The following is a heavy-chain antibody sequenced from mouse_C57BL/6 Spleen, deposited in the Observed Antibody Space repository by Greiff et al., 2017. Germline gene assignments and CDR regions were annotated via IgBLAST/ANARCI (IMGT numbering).Heavy chain of an antibody. Sequence: EVQLQQSGPGLVKPSQSLSLTCSVTGYSITSGYYWNWIRQFPGNKLEWMGYISYDGSNNYNPSLKNRISITRDTSKNQFFLKLNSVTTEDTATYYCARDRRGNYYGSSGYYYAMDYWGQGTSVTVSS. V-gene: IGHV3-6*01. D-gene: IGHD1-1*01. CDR3: ARDRRGNYYGSSGYYYAMDY. CDR1: GYSITSGYY. CDR2: ISYDGSN. J-gene: IGHJ4*01.